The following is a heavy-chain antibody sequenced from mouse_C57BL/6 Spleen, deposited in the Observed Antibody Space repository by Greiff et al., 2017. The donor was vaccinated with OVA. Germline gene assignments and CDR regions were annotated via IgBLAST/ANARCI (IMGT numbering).Heavy chain of an antibody. CDR2: IDPSDSYT. CDR1: GYTFTSYW. D-gene: IGHD2-1*01. Sequence: QVQLKQPGAELVMPGASVKLSCKASGYTFTSYWMHWVKQRPGQGLEWIGAIDPSDSYTNYNQKFKGKATLTVDKSSSTAYMQLSSLTSEDSAVYYCAAIYYGSYIFDYWGQGTTLTVSS. J-gene: IGHJ2*01. CDR3: AAIYYGSYIFDY. V-gene: IGHV1-69*01.